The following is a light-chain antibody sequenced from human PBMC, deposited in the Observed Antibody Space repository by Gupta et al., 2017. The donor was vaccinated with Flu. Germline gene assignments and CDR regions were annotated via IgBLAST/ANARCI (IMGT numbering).Light chain of an antibody. J-gene: IGLJ1*01. CDR2: DVS. CDR1: SSDVGGYNY. V-gene: IGLV2-11*01. Sequence: QSALTQPRSVSGSPGQSVTISCTGTSSDVGGYNYVSWYQQHPGKAPKLMIYDVSKRPSGVPDRFSGSKSGNTASLTISGLQAEDEADYYCYSYAGSYTFDYVFGTGTKVTVL. CDR3: YSYAGSYTFDYV.